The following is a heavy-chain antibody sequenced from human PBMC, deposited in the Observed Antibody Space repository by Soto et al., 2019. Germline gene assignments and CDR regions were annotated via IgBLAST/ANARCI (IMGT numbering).Heavy chain of an antibody. J-gene: IGHJ5*01. Sequence: ASVKVSCKASGYTFTSYGISWVRQAPGQGLERMGWISAYNGNTNYAQKHQGRVTMTTDTSTSTAYMELRSLRSDDTAVYYCVREREGYGDNRNWFASWGRRSLDIVS. CDR1: GYTFTSYG. V-gene: IGHV1-18*01. CDR3: VREREGYGDNRNWFAS. D-gene: IGHD4-17*01. CDR2: ISAYNGNT.